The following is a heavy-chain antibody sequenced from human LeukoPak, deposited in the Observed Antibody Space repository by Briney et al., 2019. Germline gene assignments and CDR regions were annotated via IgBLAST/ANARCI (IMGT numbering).Heavy chain of an antibody. CDR1: GGTFSSYA. V-gene: IGHV1-69*05. D-gene: IGHD2-8*01. CDR3: AGGGARGVPQNGFDP. CDR2: IIPIFGTA. J-gene: IGHJ5*02. Sequence: SVKVSCKASGGTFSSYAISWVRQAPGQGLEWMGGIIPIFGTANYAQKFQGRVTITTDESTSIAYIELSSLRSEDTACYYCAGGGARGVPQNGFDPGGKEPLVPV.